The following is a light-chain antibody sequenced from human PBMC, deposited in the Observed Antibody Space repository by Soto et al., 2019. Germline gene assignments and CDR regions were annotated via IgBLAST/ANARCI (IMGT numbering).Light chain of an antibody. CDR3: CSYAGSYTYV. CDR2: DVG. CDR1: SSDVGGYNY. Sequence: QSVLTQPRSVSGSPGQSVTISCTGTSSDVGGYNYVSWYQQHPGKAPKLMIYDVGKRPSGVPDRFSGSKSGNTASLTISGLQDEDEADYYCCSYAGSYTYVFGTGTKLTVL. J-gene: IGLJ1*01. V-gene: IGLV2-11*01.